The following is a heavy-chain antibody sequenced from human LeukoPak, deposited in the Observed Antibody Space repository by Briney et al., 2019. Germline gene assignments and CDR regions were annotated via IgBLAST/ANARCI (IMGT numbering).Heavy chain of an antibody. CDR3: ARGRIAVAGTKNYFDY. Sequence: SQTLSLTCTVSGGSITSGGYFWSWIRQHPGKGLEWIGYISYSGNTYYNPSLKSRLTISVDTSKNQFSLKLSSVTAADTAVYYCARGRIAVAGTKNYFDYWGQGTLVTVSS. CDR1: GGSITSGGYF. J-gene: IGHJ4*02. D-gene: IGHD6-19*01. CDR2: ISYSGNT. V-gene: IGHV4-31*03.